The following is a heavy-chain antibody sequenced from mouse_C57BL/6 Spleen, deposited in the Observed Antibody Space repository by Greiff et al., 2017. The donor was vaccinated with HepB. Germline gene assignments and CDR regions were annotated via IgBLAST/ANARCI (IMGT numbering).Heavy chain of an antibody. J-gene: IGHJ1*03. Sequence: EVQLQQSGPELVKPGASVKIPCKASGYTFTDYNMDWVKQSHGKSLEWIGDINPNNGGTIYNQKFKGKATLTVDKSSSTAYMELRSLTSEDTAVYYCARREGYYYGSSYWYFDVWGTGTTVTVSS. D-gene: IGHD1-1*01. CDR3: ARREGYYYGSSYWYFDV. CDR1: GYTFTDYN. V-gene: IGHV1-18*01. CDR2: INPNNGGT.